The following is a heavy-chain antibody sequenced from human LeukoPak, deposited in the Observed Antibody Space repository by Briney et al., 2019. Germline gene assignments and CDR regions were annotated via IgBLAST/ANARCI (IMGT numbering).Heavy chain of an antibody. Sequence: GESLKISFQASGYPFTRNWISWGRPIPGKGLEWMGTIDPTDSYVNYCPSFEGHVTISTDRSINTVYLPWGSLRASDTAMYYCARHVPGYYGSGTNDFWGQGTLVTVAS. D-gene: IGHD3-10*01. CDR1: GYPFTRNW. V-gene: IGHV5-10-1*01. CDR3: ARHVPGYYGSGTNDF. CDR2: IDPTDSYV. J-gene: IGHJ4*02.